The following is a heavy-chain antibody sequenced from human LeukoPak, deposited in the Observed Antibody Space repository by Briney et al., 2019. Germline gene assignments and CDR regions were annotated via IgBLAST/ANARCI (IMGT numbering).Heavy chain of an antibody. J-gene: IGHJ5*02. V-gene: IGHV4-61*02. Sequence: PSQTLSLTCTVSGGSISNGSYYWSWIRQPAGKGLEWIGRIFSSGNPDYHPSLKSRVTISIDTSKNQFSLKLTSVTAADTAVYYCARDPQLGYCSGGSCYPAGWFDPWGQGTLVTVSS. D-gene: IGHD2-15*01. CDR1: GGSISNGSYY. CDR2: IFSSGNP. CDR3: ARDPQLGYCSGGSCYPAGWFDP.